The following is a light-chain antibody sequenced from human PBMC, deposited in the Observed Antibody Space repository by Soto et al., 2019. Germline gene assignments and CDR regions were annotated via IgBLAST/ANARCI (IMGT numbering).Light chain of an antibody. Sequence: QSVLTQPPSVSAAPGQTVTISCSGSSSNIGNNYVSWYQHLPGAAPKLLIYETNRRPAGIPDRFSGSKSGTSATLGITGLQTADEADYYCETWDTSLSAGRVFGPGTKPHRP. CDR3: ETWDTSLSAGRV. CDR1: SSNIGNNY. J-gene: IGLJ1*01. CDR2: ETN. V-gene: IGLV1-51*02.